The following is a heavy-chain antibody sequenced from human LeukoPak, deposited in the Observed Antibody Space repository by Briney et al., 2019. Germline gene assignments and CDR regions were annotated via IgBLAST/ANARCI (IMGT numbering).Heavy chain of an antibody. V-gene: IGHV3-30*02. J-gene: IGHJ4*02. CDR2: IRYDGSKK. CDR3: AKDPGGEVLPDY. CDR1: GFTFSTYG. Sequence: PGGSLRLSCAAAGFTFSTYGMHWVRQAPGKGLEWVAFIRYDGSKKTYADSVKGRFTISRDNSKNTLYLQMNILRAEDTAVYYCAKDPGGEVLPDYWGQGTLVTVSS. D-gene: IGHD3-10*01.